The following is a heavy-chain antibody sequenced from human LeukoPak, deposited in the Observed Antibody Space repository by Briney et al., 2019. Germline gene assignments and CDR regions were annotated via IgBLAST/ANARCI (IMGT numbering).Heavy chain of an antibody. D-gene: IGHD3-10*01. J-gene: IGHJ4*02. CDR1: GYTFTGYY. V-gene: IGHV1-2*06. CDR3: ARGQSLWFGTDRY. CDR2: INPNSGGT. Sequence: ASVKVSCKASGYTFTGYYMHWVRQAPGQGLEWMGRINPNSGGTNYAQKFQGRVTMTRDTSISTAYMELSRLRSDDTAVYYCARGQSLWFGTDRYWGQGTLVTVSS.